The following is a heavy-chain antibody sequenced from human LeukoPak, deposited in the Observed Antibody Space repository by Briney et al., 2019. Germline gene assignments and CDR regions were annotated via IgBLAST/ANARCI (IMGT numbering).Heavy chain of an antibody. J-gene: IGHJ5*02. Sequence: SDTLSLTCTVSGASISSYYWSWIRQPPGKGLEWIGYIYNSGSTNYNPSLKSRVTISVDTSKNQFSLKLSSVTAADTAVYYCARLPGTSRFDPWGQGTLVTVSS. CDR1: GASISSYY. CDR2: IYNSGST. V-gene: IGHV4-59*08. CDR3: ARLPGTSRFDP. D-gene: IGHD2-2*01.